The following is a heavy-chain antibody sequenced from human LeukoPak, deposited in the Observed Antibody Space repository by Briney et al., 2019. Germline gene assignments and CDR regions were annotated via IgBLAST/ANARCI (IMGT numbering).Heavy chain of an antibody. J-gene: IGHJ4*02. Sequence: ASVKVSCKASGYTFTSYDINWVRQATGQGLEWMGWMNPNSGNTGYAQKFQGRVTMTRNTSISTAYMELSSLRSEDTAVYYCARETSNYYGSGSYYCLDYWGQGTLVTVSS. CDR3: ARETSNYYGSGSYYCLDY. CDR1: GYTFTSYD. D-gene: IGHD3-10*01. CDR2: MNPNSGNT. V-gene: IGHV1-8*01.